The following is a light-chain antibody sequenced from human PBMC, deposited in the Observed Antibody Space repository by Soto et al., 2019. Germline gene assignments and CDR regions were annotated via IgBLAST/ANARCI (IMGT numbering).Light chain of an antibody. Sequence: QSVLTQPASVSGSPGQSITISCTGTSSDVGGYNYVAWYQQHPGKVPRLMIYEVSNRPSGVSNRFSGSKSGSTASLTISGLQAEDEADYYCISYTSSSTSYVFGTGPKVTVL. CDR2: EVS. V-gene: IGLV2-14*01. CDR3: ISYTSSSTSYV. CDR1: SSDVGGYNY. J-gene: IGLJ1*01.